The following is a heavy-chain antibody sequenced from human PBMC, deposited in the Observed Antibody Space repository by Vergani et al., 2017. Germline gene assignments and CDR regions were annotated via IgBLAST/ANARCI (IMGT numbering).Heavy chain of an antibody. J-gene: IGHJ6*03. D-gene: IGHD3-9*01. V-gene: IGHV4-59*01. CDR3: ARLTGYHSWVYYYYYYMDV. CDR2: IYYSWST. CDR1: GGSISSYY. Sequence: QVQLQESGPGLVKPSETLSLTCTVSGGSISSYYWSWIRQPPGKGLEWVGYIYYSWSTNYNPSLKSRVTISVDTAKNQFSLKLSSVTAADTAVDYCARLTGYHSWVYYYYYYMDVWGKGTTVTVSS.